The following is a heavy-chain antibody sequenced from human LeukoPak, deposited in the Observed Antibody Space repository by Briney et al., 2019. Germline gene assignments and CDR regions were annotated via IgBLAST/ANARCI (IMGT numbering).Heavy chain of an antibody. CDR3: ARMAPEYWFDP. V-gene: IGHV4-59*01. CDR1: GGSISSYY. CDR2: IYYSGST. J-gene: IGHJ5*02. D-gene: IGHD1-14*01. Sequence: PSETLSLTCTVSGGSISSYYWSWIRQPPGKGLEWIGYIYYSGSTNYNPSLKSRVTISVDTSKNQFSLKLSSVTAADTAVHYCARMAPEYWFDPWGQGTLVTVSS.